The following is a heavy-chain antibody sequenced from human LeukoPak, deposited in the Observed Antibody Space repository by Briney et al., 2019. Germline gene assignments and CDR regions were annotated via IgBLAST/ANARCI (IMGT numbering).Heavy chain of an antibody. CDR1: GFNIGSYA. CDR3: VKDTVTMLRGVISYYYSGMDV. D-gene: IGHD3-10*01. CDR2: ASFGGGST. Sequence: GGSLRLSCEASGFNIGSYAMSWVRQAPGKGLEWVSSASFGGGSTHYADSVKGRFTISRDNSKKTLYLQMNSLRTEDSAFYYCVKDTVTMLRGVISYYYSGMDVWGQGTTVTVSS. J-gene: IGHJ6*02. V-gene: IGHV3-23*01.